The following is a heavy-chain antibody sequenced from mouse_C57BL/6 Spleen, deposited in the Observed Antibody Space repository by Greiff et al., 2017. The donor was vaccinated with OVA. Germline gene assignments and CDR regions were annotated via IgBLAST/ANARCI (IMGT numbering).Heavy chain of an antibody. Sequence: EVKLQESGPELVKPGASVKIPCKASGYTFTDYNMDWVKQSHGKSLEWIGDINPNNGGTIYNQKFKGKATLTVDKSSSTAYMELRSLTSEDTAVYYCARRTLYDGYYVFDYWGQGTTLTVSS. D-gene: IGHD2-3*01. J-gene: IGHJ2*01. CDR2: INPNNGGT. V-gene: IGHV1-18*01. CDR1: GYTFTDYN. CDR3: ARRTLYDGYYVFDY.